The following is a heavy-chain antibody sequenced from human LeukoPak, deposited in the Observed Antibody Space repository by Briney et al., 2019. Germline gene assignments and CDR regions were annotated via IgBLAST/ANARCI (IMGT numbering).Heavy chain of an antibody. Sequence: GGSLRLSCAASGFIFSTYWMSWVRQAPGKGLEWVANIKEDGSEKYYVDSVKGRFTISRDNAKNSLHLQMNSLRAEDTAVYYCARGLWLGPWGQGTLVTVSS. D-gene: IGHD3-16*01. V-gene: IGHV3-7*04. J-gene: IGHJ5*02. CDR2: IKEDGSEK. CDR1: GFIFSTYW. CDR3: ARGLWLGP.